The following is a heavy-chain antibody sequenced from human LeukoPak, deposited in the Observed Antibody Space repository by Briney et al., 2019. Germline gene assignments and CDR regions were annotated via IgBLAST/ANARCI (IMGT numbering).Heavy chain of an antibody. D-gene: IGHD3-9*01. V-gene: IGHV1-2*02. J-gene: IGHJ4*02. Sequence: ASVKVSCKASGYTFTGHYLHWVRQAPGQGLEWMGWLNPNTGDTLYIQKFQGRVTMTGDTSISTAYMELSRLKSDDTAVYYCARIGLKTTGYYRLDYWGQGTLVTVSS. CDR1: GYTFTGHY. CDR2: LNPNTGDT. CDR3: ARIGLKTTGYYRLDY.